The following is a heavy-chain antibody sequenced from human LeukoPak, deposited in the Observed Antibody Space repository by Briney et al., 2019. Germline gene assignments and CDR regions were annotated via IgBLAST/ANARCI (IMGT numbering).Heavy chain of an antibody. D-gene: IGHD2-2*01. Sequence: PGGSLRLSCAASGFTFSSYVMSWVRQAPGKGLEWVSAMSGSGDSTYYADSVKGRFTISRDNAKNSLYLQMNSLRAEDTAVYYCAREVRGVVVPAAIAVVLPIDYWGQGALVTVSS. CDR2: MSGSGDST. CDR1: GFTFSSYV. CDR3: AREVRGVVVPAAIAVVLPIDY. V-gene: IGHV3-23*01. J-gene: IGHJ4*02.